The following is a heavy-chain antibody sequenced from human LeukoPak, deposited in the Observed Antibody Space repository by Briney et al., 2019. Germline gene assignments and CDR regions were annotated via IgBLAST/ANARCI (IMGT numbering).Heavy chain of an antibody. J-gene: IGHJ6*02. V-gene: IGHV3-9*01. Sequence: GGSLRLSCAASGFTFDDYAMHWVRQAPGKGLEWVSGISWNSGSTGYADSVKGRFTISRDNAKNSLYLQMNSLRPEDTALYYCTKDRVWLGELHPIGMDVRGQGTTVTVFS. CDR2: ISWNSGST. D-gene: IGHD3-10*01. CDR1: GFTFDDYA. CDR3: TKDRVWLGELHPIGMDV.